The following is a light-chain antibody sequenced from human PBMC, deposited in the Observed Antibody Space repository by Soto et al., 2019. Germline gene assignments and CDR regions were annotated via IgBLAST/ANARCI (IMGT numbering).Light chain of an antibody. Sequence: AIRMTQSPSSFSASTGDRVTITCRASQGISSYLAWYQQKPGKAPKLLIYAASTLQSGVPSRFSGSGSGTDFTLTISCLQSEDFATYYCQQYYSYTYTFGQGTQV. CDR3: QQYYSYTYT. CDR2: AAS. V-gene: IGKV1-8*01. CDR1: QGISSY. J-gene: IGKJ2*01.